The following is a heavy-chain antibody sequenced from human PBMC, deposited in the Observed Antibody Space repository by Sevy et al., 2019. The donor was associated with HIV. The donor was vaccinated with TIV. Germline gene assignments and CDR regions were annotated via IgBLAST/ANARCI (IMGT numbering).Heavy chain of an antibody. CDR3: ARTGDFDY. CDR1: GGSISSSSYY. J-gene: IGHJ4*02. D-gene: IGHD3-10*01. CDR2: IYYSGST. Sequence: SETLSLTCTVSGGSISSSSYYWGWIRQPPGKGLEWIGSIYYSGSTYYNPSLKSRVTISVDTSKNQFSLKLSSVTAADTALYYCARTGDFDYWGQGTLVTVSS. V-gene: IGHV4-39*01.